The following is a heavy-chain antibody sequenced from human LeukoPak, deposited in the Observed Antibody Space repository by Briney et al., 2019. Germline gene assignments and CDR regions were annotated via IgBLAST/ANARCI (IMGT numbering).Heavy chain of an antibody. CDR2: ISYDGSNT. J-gene: IGHJ4*02. D-gene: IGHD6-13*01. CDR1: GFTLSSYD. Sequence: GRSLRLSCAASGFTLSSYDMHWVRQAPAKGLEWVAVISYDGSNTYYADSVKGRFTNSRDNSKNTLYLQMNSLRAEDTAVYYCAKDRYSKAAGTFDYWGQGTLVTVSS. CDR3: AKDRYSKAAGTFDY. V-gene: IGHV3-30*18.